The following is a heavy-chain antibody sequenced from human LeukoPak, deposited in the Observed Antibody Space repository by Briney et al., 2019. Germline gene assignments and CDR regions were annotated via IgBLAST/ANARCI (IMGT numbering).Heavy chain of an antibody. D-gene: IGHD3-3*01. CDR1: GGSFSGYY. Sequence: SETLSLTCAVYGGSFSGYYWSWIRQPPGKGLEWIGEINHSGSTNYNPSLKSRVTISVDTSKNQFSLKLSSVTAADTAVYYCARDHYDFWSGYSPLGAFDIWGQGTMVTVSS. CDR2: INHSGST. V-gene: IGHV4-34*01. CDR3: ARDHYDFWSGYSPLGAFDI. J-gene: IGHJ3*02.